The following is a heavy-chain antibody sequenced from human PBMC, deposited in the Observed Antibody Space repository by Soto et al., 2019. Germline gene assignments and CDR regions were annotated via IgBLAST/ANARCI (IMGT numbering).Heavy chain of an antibody. CDR3: ARDWFGIDY. Sequence: QVQLVQSGAEVKKPGASVKVSCKASGYTFTSYGISWVRQAPGQGLEWMGWINPYNGNTNYAQKLPGRVTMTTDTSTNRAYTEHRSLKSHVTAVYSSARDWFGIDYWGQGTLVTVSS. J-gene: IGHJ4*02. V-gene: IGHV1-18*01. D-gene: IGHD3-16*01. CDR2: INPYNGNT. CDR1: GYTFTSYG.